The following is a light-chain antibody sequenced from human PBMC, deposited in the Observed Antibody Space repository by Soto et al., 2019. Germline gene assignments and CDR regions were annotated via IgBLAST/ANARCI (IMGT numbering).Light chain of an antibody. Sequence: EIVVPQSPATLSVSPGERATLSCRASQSVRSNLAWYQQKPGQAPRLLIYGASTRATGIPARFSGSGSGTELTLTISSLKSEDFAVYYCQQYNNWPQTFGQGTKVDIK. V-gene: IGKV3-15*01. J-gene: IGKJ1*01. CDR3: QQYNNWPQT. CDR1: QSVRSN. CDR2: GAS.